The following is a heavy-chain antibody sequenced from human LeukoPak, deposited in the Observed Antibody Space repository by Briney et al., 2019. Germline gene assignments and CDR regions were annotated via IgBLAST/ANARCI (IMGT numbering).Heavy chain of an antibody. CDR2: IYTSGST. CDR3: ARSYCSSTSCYELDY. V-gene: IGHV4-4*07. Sequence: SETLSLTCTVSGGSISSYYGSWIRQPAGKGLEWIGRIYTSGSTNYNPSLKSRVTMSVGTSKNQFSLKLSSVTAADTAVYYCARSYCSSTSCYELDYWGQGTLVTVSS. D-gene: IGHD2-2*01. J-gene: IGHJ4*02. CDR1: GGSISSYY.